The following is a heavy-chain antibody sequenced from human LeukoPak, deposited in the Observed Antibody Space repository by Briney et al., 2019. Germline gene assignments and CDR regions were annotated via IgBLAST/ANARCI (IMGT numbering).Heavy chain of an antibody. CDR2: ISGSGGST. CDR3: AKDVYSSGWYXXGFDY. J-gene: IGHJ4*02. D-gene: IGHD6-19*01. CDR1: GFTFSSYA. Sequence: GGSLRLSCAASGFTFSSYAMSWVRQAPGKGLEWVSAISGSGGSTYYADSVKGRFTISRDNSKNTLYLQMNSLRAEDTAVYYCAKDVYSSGWYXXGFDYWGQGTLVTVSS. V-gene: IGHV3-23*01.